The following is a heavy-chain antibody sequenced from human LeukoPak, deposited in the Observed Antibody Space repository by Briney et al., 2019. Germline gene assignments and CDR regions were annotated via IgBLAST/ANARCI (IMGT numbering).Heavy chain of an antibody. D-gene: IGHD3-9*01. CDR2: FDPEDGET. V-gene: IGHV1-24*01. CDR3: ATVKYYDILTGYYSSPYYFDY. J-gene: IGHJ4*02. Sequence: ASVKVSRKVSGYTLTELSMHWVRQAPGKGLEWMGGFDPEDGETIYAQKFQGRVTMTEDTSTDTAYMELSSLRSEDTAVYYCATVKYYDILTGYYSSPYYFDYWGQGTLVTVSS. CDR1: GYTLTELS.